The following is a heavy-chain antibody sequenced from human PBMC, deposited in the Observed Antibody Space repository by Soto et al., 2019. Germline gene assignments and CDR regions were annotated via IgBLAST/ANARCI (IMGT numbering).Heavy chain of an antibody. CDR2: MSYGGTDT. J-gene: IGHJ4*02. V-gene: IGHV3-30*18. CDR1: GFAISTYG. Sequence: PGGSLRLSCAASGFAISTYGVHWVRQAPGRGLEWLAVMSYGGTDTYYADSVKGRFTISRDTSKNTLYLQMNSLRVEDTAVYYCSKGLYYGSGGRLEYWGQGTLVTVSS. CDR3: SKGLYYGSGGRLEY. D-gene: IGHD3-10*01.